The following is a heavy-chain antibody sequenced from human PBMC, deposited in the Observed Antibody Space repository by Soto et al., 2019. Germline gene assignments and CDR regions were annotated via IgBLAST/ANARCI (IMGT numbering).Heavy chain of an antibody. Sequence: PSETLSLTCAVYGGSFSGYYWTWIRQPPGKGLEWIAYIYYSGTSKYNPSLKSRISISVDTSKNQFSLKLSSVSAADTAIYYCARQILRATSQGDAFDIWGQGTVVTVSS. CDR2: IYYSGTS. CDR3: ARQILRATSQGDAFDI. CDR1: GGSFSGYY. D-gene: IGHD2-2*01. J-gene: IGHJ3*02. V-gene: IGHV4-59*08.